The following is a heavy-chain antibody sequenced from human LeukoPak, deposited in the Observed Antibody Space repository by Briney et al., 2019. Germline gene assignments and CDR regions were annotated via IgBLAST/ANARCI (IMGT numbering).Heavy chain of an antibody. CDR1: GGSISGYY. J-gene: IGHJ4*02. D-gene: IGHD6-13*01. V-gene: IGHV4-34*01. Sequence: PSETLSLTCAVYGGSISGYYWSWIRQPPGKGLEWIGEINHSGSTNYNPSLKSRVTISVDTSKNQFSLKLSSVTAADTAVYYCARKQTLHSSSWGGYDYWGQGTLVTVSS. CDR2: INHSGST. CDR3: ARKQTLHSSSWGGYDY.